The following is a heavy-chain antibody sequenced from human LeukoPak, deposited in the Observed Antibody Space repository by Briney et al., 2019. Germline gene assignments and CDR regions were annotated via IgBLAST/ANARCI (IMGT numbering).Heavy chain of an antibody. CDR1: GGTFSSYA. D-gene: IGHD2-8*01. Sequence: SVKVSCKASGGTFSSYAISWVRQAPGQGLEWMGGIIPIFGTANYAQKFQGRVTITTDESTSTAYMELSSLRSEDTAVYYCARDLNTGVNAFDIWGQGTMVTVSS. CDR2: IIPIFGTA. J-gene: IGHJ3*02. V-gene: IGHV1-69*05. CDR3: ARDLNTGVNAFDI.